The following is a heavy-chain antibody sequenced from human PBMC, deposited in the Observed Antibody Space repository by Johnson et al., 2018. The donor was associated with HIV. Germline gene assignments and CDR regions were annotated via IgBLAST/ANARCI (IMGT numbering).Heavy chain of an antibody. J-gene: IGHJ3*02. CDR3: AREGGGSNEDDAFDI. V-gene: IGHV3-20*04. CDR1: GFTFDNYA. D-gene: IGHD1-26*01. CDR2: VNWNADTT. Sequence: VQLVDSGGVMVQPGGSLRLSCAVSGFTFDNYAMHWVRQAPGKGLEWVSGVNWNADTTGYADSVKGRFTISRDTAKKSLYLQMNSLRAEDTALYYCAREGGGSNEDDAFDIWGQGTMVTVSS.